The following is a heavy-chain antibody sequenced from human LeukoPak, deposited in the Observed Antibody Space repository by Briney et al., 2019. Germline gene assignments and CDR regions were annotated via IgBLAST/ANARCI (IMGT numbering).Heavy chain of an antibody. Sequence: PGGSLRLSCAASGFTFSTYTMNWVRQAPGKGLEWVSSISSGSSYIFYADSVKGRFTISRDNAKNSLYLQMNSLRAEDTAVYYCARSPSLGDPIDCWGQGTLVTVSS. CDR2: ISSGSSYI. J-gene: IGHJ4*02. D-gene: IGHD2-21*01. CDR3: ARSPSLGDPIDC. V-gene: IGHV3-21*01. CDR1: GFTFSTYT.